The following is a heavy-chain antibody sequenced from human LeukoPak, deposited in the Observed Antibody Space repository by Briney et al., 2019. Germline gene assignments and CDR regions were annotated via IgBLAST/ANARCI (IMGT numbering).Heavy chain of an antibody. D-gene: IGHD3-10*01. CDR1: GGSISSYY. J-gene: IGHJ4*02. CDR3: ARTNYYGSGSYYILDY. V-gene: IGHV4-59*01. CDR2: IYYSGST. Sequence: SETLSLTCTVSGGSISSYYWSWIRQPAGKGLEWIGHIYYSGSTNYNPSLKSRVTISVDTSKKQFSLKLSSVTAADTAVYYCARTNYYGSGSYYILDYWGQGTLVTVSS.